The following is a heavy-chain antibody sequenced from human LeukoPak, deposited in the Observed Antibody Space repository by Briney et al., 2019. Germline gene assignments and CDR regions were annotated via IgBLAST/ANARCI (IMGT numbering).Heavy chain of an antibody. V-gene: IGHV4-59*02. CDR1: RGSVTSYY. D-gene: IGHD2-15*01. Sequence: SETLSLTCTVSRGSVTSYYWSWIRQPPGKGLEWIGSIYYSGSTYYNPSLKSRVTISVDTSKNQFSLKLSSVTAADTAVYYCARVKYCSGGSCYDFDPWGQGTLVTVSS. CDR3: ARVKYCSGGSCYDFDP. J-gene: IGHJ5*02. CDR2: IYYSGST.